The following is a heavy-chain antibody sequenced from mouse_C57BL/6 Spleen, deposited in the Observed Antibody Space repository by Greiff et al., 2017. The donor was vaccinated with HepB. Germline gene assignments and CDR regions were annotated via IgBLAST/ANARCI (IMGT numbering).Heavy chain of an antibody. CDR2: IYPGDGDT. Sequence: QVQLKQSGAELVKPGASVKISCKASGYAFSSYWMNWVKQRPGKGLEWIGQIYPGDGDTNYNGKFKGKATLTADKSSSTAYMQLSSLTSEDSAVYFCAREDGYSPAWFAYWGQGTLVTVSA. J-gene: IGHJ3*01. CDR1: GYAFSSYW. D-gene: IGHD2-3*01. CDR3: AREDGYSPAWFAY. V-gene: IGHV1-80*01.